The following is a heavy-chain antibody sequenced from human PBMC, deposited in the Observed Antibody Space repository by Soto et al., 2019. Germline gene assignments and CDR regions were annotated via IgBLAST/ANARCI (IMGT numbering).Heavy chain of an antibody. CDR2: INHSGST. V-gene: IGHV4-34*01. CDR3: ARDRVAVAGTRTYYFDY. D-gene: IGHD6-19*01. CDR1: GGSCSGYY. J-gene: IGHJ4*02. Sequence: XXTLSHPYAVVGGSCSGYYGGWIPKPPGKGLEWIGEINHSGSTNYNPSLKSRVTISVDTSKNQFSLKLSSVTAADPAVYYCARDRVAVAGTRTYYFDYWGQGTLVPVSS.